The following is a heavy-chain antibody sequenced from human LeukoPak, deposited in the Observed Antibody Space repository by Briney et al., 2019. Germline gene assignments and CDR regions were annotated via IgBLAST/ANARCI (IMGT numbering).Heavy chain of an antibody. CDR1: GDSVSGSPAV. CDR2: AYYRSNWYI. J-gene: IGHJ4*02. CDR3: ARGAVRGSTNFDY. Sequence: SQTLSLTCAISGDSVSGSPAVWNWIRQSPSRGLEWLGRAYYRSNWYIDYAVSVKGRITITPDKSKNQFSLHLNSVTPEDTAVYYCARGAVRGSTNFDYWGQGPGVTVTS. V-gene: IGHV6-1*01. D-gene: IGHD3-10*01.